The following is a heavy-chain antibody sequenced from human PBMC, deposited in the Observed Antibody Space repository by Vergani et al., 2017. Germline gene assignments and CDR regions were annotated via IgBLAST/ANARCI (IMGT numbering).Heavy chain of an antibody. Sequence: QLQLQESGPGLVKPSETLSLPCTVSGGSISSSSYYWGWIRQPPGKGLEWIGSIYYSGSTYYNPSLKSRVTISVDTSKNQFSLKLSSVTAADTAVYYCARDLRPAPHPFDYWGQGTLVTVSS. CDR3: ARDLRPAPHPFDY. J-gene: IGHJ4*02. V-gene: IGHV4-39*07. CDR2: IYYSGST. D-gene: IGHD5/OR15-5a*01. CDR1: GGSISSSSYY.